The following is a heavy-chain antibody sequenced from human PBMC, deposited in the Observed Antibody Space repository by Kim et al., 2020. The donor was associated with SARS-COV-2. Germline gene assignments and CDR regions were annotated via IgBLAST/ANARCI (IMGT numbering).Heavy chain of an antibody. CDR2: IIPIFGTA. V-gene: IGHV1-69*13. Sequence: ASVKVSCKASGGTFSSYAISWVRQAPGQGLEWMGGIIPIFGTANYAQKFQGRVTITADESTSTAYMELSSLRSEDTAVYYCARVGRNDFWSGYQNNWFDPWGQGTLVTVSS. CDR3: ARVGRNDFWSGYQNNWFDP. D-gene: IGHD3-3*01. CDR1: GGTFSSYA. J-gene: IGHJ5*02.